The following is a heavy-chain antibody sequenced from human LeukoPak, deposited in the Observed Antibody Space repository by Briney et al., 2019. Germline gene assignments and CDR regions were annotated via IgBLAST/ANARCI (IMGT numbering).Heavy chain of an antibody. V-gene: IGHV3-21*01. D-gene: IGHD5-12*01. Sequence: PGGSLRLSCAASGFTFSSHSMNWVRQAPGKGLEWVSSISSSSSDIYYADSVKGRFTISRDNAKNSLYLHMNSLRAEDTAVYYCASGGYSGYYFDYWGQGTLVTVSS. CDR3: ASGGYSGYYFDY. CDR1: GFTFSSHS. J-gene: IGHJ4*02. CDR2: ISSSSSDI.